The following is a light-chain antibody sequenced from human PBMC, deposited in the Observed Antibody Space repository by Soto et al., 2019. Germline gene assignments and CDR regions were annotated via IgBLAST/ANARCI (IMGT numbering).Light chain of an antibody. CDR3: QRYDSYSYT. V-gene: IGKV1-5*01. CDR1: QSISDW. J-gene: IGKJ2*01. Sequence: DIQMTQSPSTLSASVGDRVTITCRASQSISDWLAWYQQRPGKAPELLIFDASTLKSGVPSRFSGSGSGTQFTLTISGLQPDDSATYYCQRYDSYSYTFGQGTKVDIK. CDR2: DAS.